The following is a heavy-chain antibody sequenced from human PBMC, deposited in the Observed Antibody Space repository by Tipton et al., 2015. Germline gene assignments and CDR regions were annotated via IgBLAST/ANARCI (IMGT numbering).Heavy chain of an antibody. CDR1: GFTFSICA. CDR3: ARDGTFVGATTFDY. CDR2: ISGSGGTT. V-gene: IGHV3-23*01. Sequence: SLRLSCVASGFTFSICAMNWVRQGPGGKGLEWVSAISGSGGTTYYADSVKGRFTISRDNAKNSLYLHISSLRVEDTAVYYCARDGTFVGATTFDYWGQGTPVTVSS. J-gene: IGHJ4*02. D-gene: IGHD1-26*01.